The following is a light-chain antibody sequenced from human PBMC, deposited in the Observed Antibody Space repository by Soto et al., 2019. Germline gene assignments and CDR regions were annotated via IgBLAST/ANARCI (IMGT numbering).Light chain of an antibody. Sequence: IVLTQSPATLSLSPGERATLSCRARQTVSTYLSWYQHKPGQAPRLLIYGASNRATGIPARFSGSGSGTDFTLTISSLEPEESAVYYCQQRYNWLTFGGGTKLEI. CDR2: GAS. CDR3: QQRYNWLT. J-gene: IGKJ4*01. V-gene: IGKV3-11*01. CDR1: QTVSTY.